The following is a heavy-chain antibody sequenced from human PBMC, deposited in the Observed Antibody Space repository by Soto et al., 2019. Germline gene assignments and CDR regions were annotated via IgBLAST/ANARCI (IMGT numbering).Heavy chain of an antibody. V-gene: IGHV5-10-1*01. CDR2: IDPSDSCT. D-gene: IGHD6-6*01. CDR1: GYSFTSYW. CDR3: ARTTESSSSHYYYYGMDV. Sequence: GESLKISCKGSGYSFTSYWISWVRQMPGKGLEWMGRIDPSDSCTNYSPSFQGHVTISADKSISTAYLQWSSLKASDTAMYYCARTTESSSSHYYYYGMDVWGQGTAVTVSS. J-gene: IGHJ6*02.